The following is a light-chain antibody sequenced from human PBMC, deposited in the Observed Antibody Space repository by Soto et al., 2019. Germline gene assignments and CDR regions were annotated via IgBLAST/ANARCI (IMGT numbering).Light chain of an antibody. CDR2: RNN. CDR1: SSNIGRNY. Sequence: QSVLTQPPSASGTPGQRVTISCSGSSSNIGRNYVYWYQQLPGTAPPLLIYRNNQRPSGVPDRFSGSKSGTSASLAISALRAEDEADYYCTVWDDSLRGRLFGGGTKVTVL. CDR3: TVWDDSLRGRL. J-gene: IGLJ2*01. V-gene: IGLV1-47*01.